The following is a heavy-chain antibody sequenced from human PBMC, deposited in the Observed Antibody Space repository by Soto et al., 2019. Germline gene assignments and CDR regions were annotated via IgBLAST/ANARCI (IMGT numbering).Heavy chain of an antibody. Sequence: PGGSLRLSCAASGFTFSSYSMNWVRQAPGKGLEWVSYISSSSSTIYYADSVKGRFTISRDYSENTLYLQMNSLRDEDTAVYYCAKDYDDSSGPRGFDYWGQGTLVTVSS. CDR2: ISSSSSTI. CDR1: GFTFSSYS. CDR3: AKDYDDSSGPRGFDY. J-gene: IGHJ4*02. V-gene: IGHV3-48*02. D-gene: IGHD3-22*01.